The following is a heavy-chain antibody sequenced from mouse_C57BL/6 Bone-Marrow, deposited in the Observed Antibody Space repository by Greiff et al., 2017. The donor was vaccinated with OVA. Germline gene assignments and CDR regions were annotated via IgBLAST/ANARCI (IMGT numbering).Heavy chain of an antibody. J-gene: IGHJ4*01. Sequence: QVTLKVCGPGILQPSQTLSLTCSFSGFSLSTFGMGVGWIRQPSGKGLEWLALIWWDDDKYSNPALKSRLTISQATSQNQVFLKIADVDTADTATCDGARMRDYDDYAMDDWGQGTSGTVSS. CDR3: ARMRDYDDYAMDD. D-gene: IGHD2-4*01. CDR1: GFSLSTFGMG. CDR2: IWWDDDK. V-gene: IGHV8-8*01.